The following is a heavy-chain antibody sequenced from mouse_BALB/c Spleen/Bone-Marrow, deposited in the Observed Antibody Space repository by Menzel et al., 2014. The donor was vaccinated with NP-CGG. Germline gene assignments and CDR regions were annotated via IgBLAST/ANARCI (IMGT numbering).Heavy chain of an antibody. CDR2: IDLANGNT. D-gene: IGHD1-1*01. Sequence: VQLKESGAELVKPGASVKLSCTASGFNIKDTYMHWVKQRPEQGLEWIGRIDLANGNTKYDPKFQGKATITADTSSNTAYLHLSSLTSEDTAVYYCARYRYYGSSYAMDYWGQGTSVTVSS. CDR3: ARYRYYGSSYAMDY. V-gene: IGHV14-3*02. CDR1: GFNIKDTY. J-gene: IGHJ4*01.